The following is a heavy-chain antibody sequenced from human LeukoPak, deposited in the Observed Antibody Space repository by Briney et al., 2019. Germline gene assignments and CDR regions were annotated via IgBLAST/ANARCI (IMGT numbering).Heavy chain of an antibody. J-gene: IGHJ3*02. V-gene: IGHV3-7*03. Sequence: GGSLRLSCAASGFTFSSYWMSWVRQAPGKGLEWVANIKQDGSEKYYVDSVKGRFTISRDNAKNSLYLQMNSLRAEDTALYYCAKAMSGYDFWSGYPRSRFHNAFDIWGQGTMVTVSS. D-gene: IGHD3-3*01. CDR2: IKQDGSEK. CDR1: GFTFSSYW. CDR3: AKAMSGYDFWSGYPRSRFHNAFDI.